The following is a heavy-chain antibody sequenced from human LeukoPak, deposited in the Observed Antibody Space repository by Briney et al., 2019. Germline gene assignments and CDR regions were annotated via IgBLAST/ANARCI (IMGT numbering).Heavy chain of an antibody. Sequence: SVKVSCKASGYTFTSYYMHWVRQAPGQGLEWMGGIIPIFGTANYAQKFQGRVTITADESTSTAYMELSSLRSEDTAVYYCARGVTARTGWYYWGQGTLVTVSS. V-gene: IGHV1-69*13. CDR2: IIPIFGTA. D-gene: IGHD1/OR15-1a*01. J-gene: IGHJ4*02. CDR3: ARGVTARTGWYY. CDR1: GYTFTSYY.